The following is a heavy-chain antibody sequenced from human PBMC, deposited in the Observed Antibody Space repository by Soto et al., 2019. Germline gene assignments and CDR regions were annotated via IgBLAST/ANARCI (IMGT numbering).Heavy chain of an antibody. CDR1: GYSFTSSW. D-gene: IGHD3-9*01. V-gene: IGHV5-51*01. Sequence: PGESLKISCKGSGYSFTSSWIGWVRQMPGKGLEWMGIIYPGDSDTRYSPSFQGQVTISADKSISTAYLQWSSLKASDTAMYYCARLYDILTGYYPTAFDIWGQGTMVTVSS. J-gene: IGHJ3*02. CDR2: IYPGDSDT. CDR3: ARLYDILTGYYPTAFDI.